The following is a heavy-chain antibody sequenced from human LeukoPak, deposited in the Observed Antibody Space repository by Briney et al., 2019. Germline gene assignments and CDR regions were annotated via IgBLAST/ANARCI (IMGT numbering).Heavy chain of an antibody. V-gene: IGHV1-18*01. CDR2: ISANNGNT. CDR1: GYTFTSYG. J-gene: IGHJ3*02. CDR3: ARDKISMIGPNALDT. Sequence: GASVKVSCKASGYTFTSYGISWVRQAPGQGLEWLGWISANNGNTNYAQKLQGRVTMTIDTPTSTAYMELRSLRSDDTAVYYCARDKISMIGPNALDTWGQGTMVTVSS. D-gene: IGHD3-22*01.